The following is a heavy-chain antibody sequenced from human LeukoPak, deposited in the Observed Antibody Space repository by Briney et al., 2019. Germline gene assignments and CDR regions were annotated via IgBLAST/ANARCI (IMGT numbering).Heavy chain of an antibody. CDR2: ISYDGSNK. J-gene: IGHJ4*02. V-gene: IGHV3-30-3*01. D-gene: IGHD4-11*01. Sequence: GRSLRLSCAASGFTFSSYAMHWVRQAPGKGLEWVAVISYDGSNKYYADSVKGRFTISRDNSKNTLYLQMNSLRAEDTAVYYCARGSRNYNNYEGADYWGQGTLVTVSS. CDR1: GFTFSSYA. CDR3: ARGSRNYNNYEGADY.